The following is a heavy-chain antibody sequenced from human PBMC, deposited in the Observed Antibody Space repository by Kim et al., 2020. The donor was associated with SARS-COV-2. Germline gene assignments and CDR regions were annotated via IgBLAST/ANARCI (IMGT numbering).Heavy chain of an antibody. CDR3: ARVSSSRYWYLDL. CDR2: IYYSGST. D-gene: IGHD2-2*01. Sequence: SETLSLTCTVSGGSISSGGYYWSWIRQHPGKGLEWIGYIYYSGSTYYNPSLKSRVTISVDTSKNQFSLKMSSVTAAGTAVYYCARVSSSRYWYLDLWGRGALVAVSS. CDR1: GGSISSGGYY. V-gene: IGHV4-31*03. J-gene: IGHJ2*01.